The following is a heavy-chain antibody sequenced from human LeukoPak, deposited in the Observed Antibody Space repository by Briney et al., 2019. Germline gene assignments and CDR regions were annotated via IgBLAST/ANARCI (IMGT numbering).Heavy chain of an antibody. D-gene: IGHD2-2*02. CDR3: ARTGGRGYCSSTSCYTGPLPY. CDR2: ISSSSSYI. J-gene: IGHJ4*02. V-gene: IGHV3-21*01. Sequence: GGSLRLSCAASGFTFSSYSMNWVRQAPGKGLEWVSSISSSSSYIYYADSVKGRFTISRDNAKNSLYLQMNSLRAEDTAVYYCARTGGRGYCSSTSCYTGPLPYWGQGTLVTVSP. CDR1: GFTFSSYS.